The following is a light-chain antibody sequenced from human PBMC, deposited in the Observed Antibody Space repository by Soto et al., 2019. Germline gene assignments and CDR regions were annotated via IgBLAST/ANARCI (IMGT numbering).Light chain of an antibody. CDR3: QQYNSYSHT. V-gene: IGKV1-5*03. CDR1: QSISSW. CDR2: KAS. Sequence: DLPMTQSPSTLSASVGDRVTITCRASQSISSWLAWYQQKPGKAPKLLIYKASTLQSGVPSRFSGSGSGTEFTLTISSLQPDDFATYYCQQYNSYSHTFGQGTKLEIK. J-gene: IGKJ2*01.